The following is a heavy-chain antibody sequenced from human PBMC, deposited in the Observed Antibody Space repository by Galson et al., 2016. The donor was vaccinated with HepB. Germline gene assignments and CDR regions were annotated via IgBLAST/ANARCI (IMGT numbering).Heavy chain of an antibody. J-gene: IGHJ6*02. CDR3: ARNGVGKYCSGVTCYPAMDV. Sequence: SVKVSCKASGYTFSTYHIHWVRQAPGQGLEWMGIISPSDGITKYAQRFQGRVTLTRDMSTSTIYMELRNLRSDDTAVYFCARNGVGKYCSGVTCYPAMDVWGQGTTVTVSS. V-gene: IGHV1-46*01. CDR1: GYTFSTYH. D-gene: IGHD2-15*01. CDR2: ISPSDGIT.